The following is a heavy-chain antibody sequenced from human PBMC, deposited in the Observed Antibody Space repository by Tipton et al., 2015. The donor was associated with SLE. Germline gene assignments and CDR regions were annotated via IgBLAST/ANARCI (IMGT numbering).Heavy chain of an antibody. CDR3: ARDQTTTGTDAFDI. CDR2: IYYSGST. V-gene: IGHV4-31*03. J-gene: IGHJ3*02. D-gene: IGHD4-17*01. Sequence: TLSLTCTVSGGSISSGGYYWSWIRQHPGKGLEWIGYIYYSGSTYYNPSLKSRVTISVDTSKNQFSLKLSSVTAADTAVYYCARDQTTTGTDAFDIWGQGTMVTVSS. CDR1: GGSISSGGYY.